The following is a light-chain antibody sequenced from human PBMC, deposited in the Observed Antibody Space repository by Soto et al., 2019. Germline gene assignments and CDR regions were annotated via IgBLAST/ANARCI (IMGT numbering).Light chain of an antibody. CDR3: QQYYSTPWT. CDR2: WAS. J-gene: IGKJ1*01. CDR1: QSVLYTSNNNNF. Sequence: DIVMTQSPDSLAVSLGERATINCKSSQSVLYTSNNNNFLSWYQQKPGQPPKLLIYWASTRESGVPDRFRGSGSGTDFTLTISSLQAEDVAVYYCQQYYSTPWTSGQGTKVEIK. V-gene: IGKV4-1*01.